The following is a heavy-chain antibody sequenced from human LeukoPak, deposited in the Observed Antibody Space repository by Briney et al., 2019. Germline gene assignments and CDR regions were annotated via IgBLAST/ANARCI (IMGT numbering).Heavy chain of an antibody. Sequence: GRSLRLSCAASGFIFSNYGMHWVRQAPGKGLEWVAVISYDGGNKYYADSVKGRFTISRDNSKNTLYLQMNSLRTEDTAVYYCARTPLGDGYKGWFDPWGQGTLVTVSS. CDR2: ISYDGGNK. CDR1: GFIFSNYG. D-gene: IGHD5-24*01. J-gene: IGHJ5*02. CDR3: ARTPLGDGYKGWFDP. V-gene: IGHV3-30*03.